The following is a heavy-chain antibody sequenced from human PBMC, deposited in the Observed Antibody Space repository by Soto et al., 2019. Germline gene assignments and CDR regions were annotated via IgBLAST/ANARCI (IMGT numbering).Heavy chain of an antibody. CDR3: ASWLKGPDIGNYYYGMDV. V-gene: IGHV1-69*13. CDR2: IIPIFGTA. Sequence: SVKVSCKASGGTFSSYAISWVRQAPGQGLEWMGGIIPIFGTANYAQKFQGRVTITADESTSTAYMELSTLRSEDTAVYYCASWLKGPDIGNYYYGMDVWGQGTTVTVSS. J-gene: IGHJ6*01. D-gene: IGHD2-15*01. CDR1: GGTFSSYA.